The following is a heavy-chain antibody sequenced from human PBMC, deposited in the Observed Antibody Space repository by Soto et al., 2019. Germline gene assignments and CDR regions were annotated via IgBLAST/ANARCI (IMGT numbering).Heavy chain of an antibody. V-gene: IGHV1-69*01. D-gene: IGHD6-13*01. CDR1: GGTFSSYA. CDR2: IIPIFGAA. Sequence: QVQLVQSGAEVKKPGSSVKVSCKASGGTFSSYALSWVRQAPGQGLEWMGGIIPIFGAANYAQKCQGRVTITADESTRIASMELSSLRSEDTAVYYCARDRIATTGTRFVLGMDVWGQGTTVNVSS. J-gene: IGHJ6*02. CDR3: ARDRIATTGTRFVLGMDV.